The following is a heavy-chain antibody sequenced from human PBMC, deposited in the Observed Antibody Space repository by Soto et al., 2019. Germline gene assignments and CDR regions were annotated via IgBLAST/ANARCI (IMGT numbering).Heavy chain of an antibody. CDR1: GFTFSNYA. J-gene: IGHJ4*02. V-gene: IGHV3-23*01. CDR2: ISGSGGTT. Sequence: EVQLLESGGGLVQPGRSLRLSCAASGFTFSNYAMSWVRQAPGQGLDWVSAISGSGGTTYYADSVKGRFTISRDNSKNTLFLQMNSLRAEVAAVYYCAKFFVETGSNSGWPWSFHCWGQGTLVTVSS. D-gene: IGHD6-25*01. CDR3: AKFFVETGSNSGWPWSFHC.